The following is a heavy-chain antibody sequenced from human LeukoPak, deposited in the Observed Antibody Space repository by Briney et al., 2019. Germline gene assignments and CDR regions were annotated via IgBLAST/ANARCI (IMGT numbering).Heavy chain of an antibody. CDR1: GYTFINYG. V-gene: IGHV1-18*01. CDR2: ISAYTGST. J-gene: IGHJ3*02. Sequence: ASVKVSCKASGYTFINYGLTWVRQAPGQGFQWMGWISAYTGSTNYAQKFQGRVTIPTDPSTSTAYMELRSLTSNDAAVYYCARTVGATGAFDIWGQGTMVIVSS. D-gene: IGHD1-26*01. CDR3: ARTVGATGAFDI.